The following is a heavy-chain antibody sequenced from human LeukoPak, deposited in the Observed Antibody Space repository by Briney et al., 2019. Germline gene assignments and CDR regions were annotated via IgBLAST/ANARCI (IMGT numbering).Heavy chain of an antibody. CDR3: ARGRGYVWGSYRYRLSFDY. CDR2: IYHSGST. V-gene: IGHV4-38-2*02. Sequence: KPSETLSLTCTVSGYSISSGYYWGWIRQPPGKGLEWIGSIYHSGSTYYNPSLKSRVTISVDTSKNQFSLKLSSVTAADTAAYYCARGRGYVWGSYRYRLSFDYWGQGTLVTVSS. CDR1: GYSISSGYY. J-gene: IGHJ4*02. D-gene: IGHD3-16*02.